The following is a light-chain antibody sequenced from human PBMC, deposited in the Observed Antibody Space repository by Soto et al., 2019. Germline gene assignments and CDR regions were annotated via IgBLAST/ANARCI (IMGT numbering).Light chain of an antibody. CDR1: QSVSSNY. V-gene: IGKV3-20*01. CDR3: QQYTTWPRT. Sequence: IGLAQSPGTLSLSPGYRATLSCRASQSVSSNYLAWYQQKPGQAPRLLIYGASTRATGIPDRFSGSGSGTEFTLTINRLVSEDFAVYYCQQYTTWPRTFGEGTKVDVK. CDR2: GAS. J-gene: IGKJ1*01.